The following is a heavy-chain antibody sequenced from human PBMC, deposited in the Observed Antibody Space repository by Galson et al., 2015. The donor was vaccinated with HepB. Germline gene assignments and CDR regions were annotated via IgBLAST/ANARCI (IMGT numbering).Heavy chain of an antibody. J-gene: IGHJ6*02. CDR2: ISDTGGTT. V-gene: IGHV3-23*01. CDR1: GFTFSSYA. D-gene: IGHD2-2*01. Sequence: LRLSCAASGFTFSSYAMSWVRQAPGKGLEWISTISDTGGTTFYPDSVKGRFTISRDNSNSTLYLQINSLRAEDTAIYYCAKGSCSTSRCYFYFYGMDVWGQGTTVTISS. CDR3: AKGSCSTSRCYFYFYGMDV.